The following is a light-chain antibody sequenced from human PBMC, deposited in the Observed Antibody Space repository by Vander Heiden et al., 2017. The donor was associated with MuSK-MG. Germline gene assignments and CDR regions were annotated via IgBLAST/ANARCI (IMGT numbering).Light chain of an antibody. CDR1: QSVGGYN. CDR3: QQDGNLPFT. Sequence: IVLTQSPGTLSLPPGERATLSCRASQSVGGYNVAWYQQKPGQAPRLLIYGTSSRATDIPVRFSGSGSGTDFTLTISRLEPDDFAVFYCQQDGNLPFTFGHGTKVDIK. V-gene: IGKV3-20*01. CDR2: GTS. J-gene: IGKJ3*01.